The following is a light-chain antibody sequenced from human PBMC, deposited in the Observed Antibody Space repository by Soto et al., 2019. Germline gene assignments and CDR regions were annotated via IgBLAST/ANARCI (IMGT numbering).Light chain of an antibody. CDR2: KAS. Sequence: DIQMTQSPSTLSASVGDRVTITCRASQNIGSWLAWYQQTPGRAPRVLIYKASSLQIGVPSRFSGSGSGTEFTLTVSSLQPDDFATYYCQQYNNYPWTFGQGTKVDIK. J-gene: IGKJ1*01. CDR3: QQYNNYPWT. V-gene: IGKV1-5*03. CDR1: QNIGSW.